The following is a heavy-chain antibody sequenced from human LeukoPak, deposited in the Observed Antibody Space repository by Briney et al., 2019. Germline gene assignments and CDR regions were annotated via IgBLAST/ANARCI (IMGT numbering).Heavy chain of an antibody. D-gene: IGHD6-19*01. V-gene: IGHV1-2*02. Sequence: GASVKVSCKASGYTLTGYYMHWVRQAPGQGLEWMGWMNPNSGGTNYAQKFQGRVTMTRDTSISTAYIEQSRLRSDDTGVYYCARRIAVAGTGYSYWGQGTLVTVSS. J-gene: IGHJ4*02. CDR1: GYTLTGYY. CDR2: MNPNSGGT. CDR3: ARRIAVAGTGYSY.